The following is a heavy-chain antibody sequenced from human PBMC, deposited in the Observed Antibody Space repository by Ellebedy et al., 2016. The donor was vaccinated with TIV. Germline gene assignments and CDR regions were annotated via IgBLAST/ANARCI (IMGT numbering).Heavy chain of an antibody. CDR3: ASGATPRTADY. Sequence: SETLSLTXTVSGGSVISYYWSWIRQAPGKGLEWIGYVYHNGNTNYAPSLKSRVTISEDTSKNQVSLRLNSVTAADTAVYYCASGATPRTADYWGQGTLVTVSS. CDR2: VYHNGNT. CDR1: GGSVISYY. V-gene: IGHV4-59*02. J-gene: IGHJ4*02. D-gene: IGHD1-14*01.